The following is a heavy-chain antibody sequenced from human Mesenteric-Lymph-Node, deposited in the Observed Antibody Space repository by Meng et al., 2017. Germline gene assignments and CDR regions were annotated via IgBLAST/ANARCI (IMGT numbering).Heavy chain of an antibody. D-gene: IGHD3-22*01. CDR1: GVSISSTNC. CDR2: IYHSGST. Sequence: QGPLLASAPGVVKPPGTLAPSCVVSGVSISSTNCGSWIRQPTGQGLQLIGEIYHSGSTNYNPSLKSRVTISVDKSKNQFSLKLSSVTAADTAVYYCARVGRSSGYYYVFDYWGQGTLVTVSS. J-gene: IGHJ4*02. V-gene: IGHV4-4*03. CDR3: ARVGRSSGYYYVFDY.